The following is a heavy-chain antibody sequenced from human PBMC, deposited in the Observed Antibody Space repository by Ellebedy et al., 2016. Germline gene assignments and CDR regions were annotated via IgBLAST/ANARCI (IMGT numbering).Heavy chain of an antibody. Sequence: GESLKISCTVSGFTFRTFAMSWVRQAPGKGLEWVSVISGSGGRTFYADSVKGRFTISRDNSKNTLFLQMNSLRVEDTAVYYCAKDNLNYYDSGGYYYFDYWGQGTLVTVSS. CDR3: AKDNLNYYDSGGYYYFDY. CDR2: ISGSGGRT. J-gene: IGHJ4*02. D-gene: IGHD3-22*01. CDR1: GFTFRTFA. V-gene: IGHV3-23*01.